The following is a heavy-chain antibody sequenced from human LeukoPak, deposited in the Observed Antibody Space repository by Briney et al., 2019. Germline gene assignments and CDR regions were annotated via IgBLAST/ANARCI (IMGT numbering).Heavy chain of an antibody. J-gene: IGHJ6*02. V-gene: IGHV4-34*01. CDR3: AREPAMVPRYYYYGMDV. CDR2: INHSGST. CDR1: GGSFSGYY. Sequence: PSETLSLTCAVYGGSFSGYYWSWIRQPPGKGLEWIVEINHSGSTNYNPSLKSRVTISVDTSKNQFSLKLSSVTAADTAVYYCAREPAMVPRYYYYGMDVWGQGTTVTVSS. D-gene: IGHD5-18*01.